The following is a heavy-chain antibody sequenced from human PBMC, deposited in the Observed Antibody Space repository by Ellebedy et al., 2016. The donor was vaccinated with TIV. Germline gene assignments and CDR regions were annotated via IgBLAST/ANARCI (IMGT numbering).Heavy chain of an antibody. CDR2: FDPEDGET. D-gene: IGHD3-3*01. Sequence: ASVKVSCXASGYTFTSYGISWVRQAPGKGLEWMGGFDPEDGETIYAQKFQGRVTMTEDTSTDTAYMELSSLRSEDTAVYYCATFQFKPTTIFGYGWEYWGQGTLVTVSS. J-gene: IGHJ4*02. CDR3: ATFQFKPTTIFGYGWEY. CDR1: GYTFTSYG. V-gene: IGHV1-24*01.